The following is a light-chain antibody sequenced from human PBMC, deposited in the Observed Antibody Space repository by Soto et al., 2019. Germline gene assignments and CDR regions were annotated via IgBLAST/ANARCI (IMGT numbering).Light chain of an antibody. CDR3: NSFTSSKTLPYV. CDR2: EVS. V-gene: IGLV2-14*01. CDR1: NSDIGSYNY. Sequence: QSALAQPASVSGSSGQSITISCSGTNSDIGSYNYVSWYLQHPGKAPKLIVFEVSNRPSGISDRFSGSKSGNTAYLTISGLQTEDEDVYYCNSFTSSKTLPYVFGNGTKVTV. J-gene: IGLJ1*01.